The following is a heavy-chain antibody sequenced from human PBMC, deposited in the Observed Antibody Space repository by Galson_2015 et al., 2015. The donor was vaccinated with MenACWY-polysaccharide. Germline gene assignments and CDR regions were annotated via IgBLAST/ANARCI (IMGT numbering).Heavy chain of an antibody. V-gene: IGHV3-30-3*01. CDR1: GFTFRSYA. D-gene: IGHD2-8*01. CDR3: AGERGRGYAISPFDY. CDR2: ISYDGSNK. J-gene: IGHJ4*02. Sequence: SLRLSCAASGFTFRSYAMHWVRQAPGKGLEWVAVISYDGSNKYYADSVKGRFTISRDNSKNTLYLQMNSLRAEDTAVYYCAGERGRGYAISPFDYWGQGTLVTVSS.